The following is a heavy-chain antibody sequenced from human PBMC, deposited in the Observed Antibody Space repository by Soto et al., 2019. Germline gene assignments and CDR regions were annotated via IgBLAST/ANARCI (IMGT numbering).Heavy chain of an antibody. V-gene: IGHV3-21*01. CDR1: GFTFSSYS. CDR3: ARDKYSSSLGQNALDY. D-gene: IGHD6-13*01. Sequence: EVQLVESGGGLVKPGGSLRLSCAASGFTFSSYSMNWVRQAPGKGLEWVSSISSSSSYIYYADSVKGRFTISRDNAKNALYLQMNSLRAEDTAVYYCARDKYSSSLGQNALDYWGQGTLVTVSS. CDR2: ISSSSSYI. J-gene: IGHJ4*02.